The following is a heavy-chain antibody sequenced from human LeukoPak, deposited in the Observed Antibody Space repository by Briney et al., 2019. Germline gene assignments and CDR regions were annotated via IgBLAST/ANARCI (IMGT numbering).Heavy chain of an antibody. J-gene: IGHJ1*01. CDR2: IYHSGST. D-gene: IGHD6-13*01. CDR3: ARVAAGIGFFQH. CDR1: GFSISSGYY. V-gene: IGHV4-38-2*02. Sequence: SETLSLTCTVSGFSISSGYYWGWIRQPPGKGLEWIGNIYHSGSTYYNPSLKSRVIISVDTSKNQFSLKLSSVTAADTAVYYCARVAAGIGFFQHWGQGTLVTVSS.